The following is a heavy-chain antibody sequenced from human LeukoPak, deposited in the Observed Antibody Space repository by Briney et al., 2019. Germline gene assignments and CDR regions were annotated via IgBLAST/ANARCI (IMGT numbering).Heavy chain of an antibody. V-gene: IGHV1-2*02. CDR3: AIGYCSGGSCYPHDY. CDR1: GYTFTGYY. Sequence: GASVKVSCKASGYTFTGYYMHWVRQAPGQGLEWMGWINPNSGGTNYAQKFQGRVTMTRDTSISTAYMELSRLRSDDTAVYYCAIGYCSGGSCYPHDYWGQGTLVTVPS. J-gene: IGHJ4*02. CDR2: INPNSGGT. D-gene: IGHD2-15*01.